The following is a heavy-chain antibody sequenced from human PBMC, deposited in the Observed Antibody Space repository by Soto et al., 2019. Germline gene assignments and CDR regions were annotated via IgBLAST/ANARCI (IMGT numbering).Heavy chain of an antibody. Sequence: QVQLVESGGGVVQPGRSPRLSCAASGFTFSSYAMHWVRQTPDKGLQWVAVVSYHGTKTFYADSVKGRFTISRDNSKSTLFLRMNSLGPEDTAVYYCARASDHYGSGNYPQLGTDVWGQGTTVTVSS. J-gene: IGHJ6*02. CDR2: VSYHGTKT. CDR1: GFTFSSYA. D-gene: IGHD3-10*01. CDR3: ARASDHYGSGNYPQLGTDV. V-gene: IGHV3-30*04.